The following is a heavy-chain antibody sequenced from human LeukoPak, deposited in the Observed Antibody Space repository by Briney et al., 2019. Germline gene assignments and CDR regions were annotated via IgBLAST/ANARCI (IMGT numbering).Heavy chain of an antibody. CDR1: GFTFNTHS. CDR2: ISSSSTI. V-gene: IGHV3-48*01. J-gene: IGHJ5*01. CDR3: ARGRPVDS. Sequence: GGSLRLSCVASGFTFNTHSMNWVRQAPGKGLEWVSYISSSSTIYYADSVKGRFTISRDNAKNSLYLQMHSLKAEDTAVYYCARGRPVDSWGQGTLVTVSS.